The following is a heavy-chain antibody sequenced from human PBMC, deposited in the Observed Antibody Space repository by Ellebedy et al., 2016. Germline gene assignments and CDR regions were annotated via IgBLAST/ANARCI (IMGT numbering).Heavy chain of an antibody. CDR3: ARDRNSLVGVTFYFDY. Sequence: GGSLRLSCTASGFTFSSYGMHWVRQAPGKGLEWVAVIWYDGSNKYYADSVKGRFTISRDNSKNTLYLQMNSLRAEDTAVYYCARDRNSLVGVTFYFDYWGQGTLVTVSS. V-gene: IGHV3-33*01. J-gene: IGHJ4*02. CDR1: GFTFSSYG. D-gene: IGHD1-26*01. CDR2: IWYDGSNK.